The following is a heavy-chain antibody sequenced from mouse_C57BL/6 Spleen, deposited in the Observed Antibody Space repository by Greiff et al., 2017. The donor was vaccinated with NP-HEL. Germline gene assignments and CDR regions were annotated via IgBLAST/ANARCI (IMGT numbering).Heavy chain of an antibody. CDR2: IDPEDGDT. CDR3: TLYDYDGEAYAMDY. D-gene: IGHD2-4*01. V-gene: IGHV14-1*01. J-gene: IGHJ4*01. Sequence: EVQLQQSGAELVRPGASVKLSCTASGFNIKDYYMHWVKQRPEQGLEWIGRIDPEDGDTEYAPKFQGKATMTADTSSNTAYLQLSSLTSEDTAVYYCTLYDYDGEAYAMDYWGQGTSVTISS. CDR1: GFNIKDYY.